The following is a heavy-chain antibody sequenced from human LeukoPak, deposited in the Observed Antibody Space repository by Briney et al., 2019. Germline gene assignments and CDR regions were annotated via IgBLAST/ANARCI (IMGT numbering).Heavy chain of an antibody. CDR2: IASETYGGTA. J-gene: IGHJ4*02. Sequence: SGGSLRLSCTASGFTFGDYAMSWVRQAPGKGLEWVGFIASETYGGTAEYAASVKGRFTISRDDSKSIAYLQMNSLKTEDTAVYYCTRDQTPYYWGQGTQVTVSS. CDR1: GFTFGDYA. V-gene: IGHV3-49*04. CDR3: TRDQTPYY.